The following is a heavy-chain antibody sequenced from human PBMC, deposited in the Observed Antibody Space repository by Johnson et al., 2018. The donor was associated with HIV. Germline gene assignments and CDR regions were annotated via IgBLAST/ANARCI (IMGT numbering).Heavy chain of an antibody. J-gene: IGHJ3*02. D-gene: IGHD6-13*01. CDR1: GFTFSNYW. CDR2: INSDESST. V-gene: IGHV3-74*01. Sequence: GGLVQPGGSLRLSCVASGFTFSNYWMHWVRQAPGKGLVWVSRINSDESSTSYADSVKGRFTISRDNANNTLYLQMNSLRAEDTAVYYCARLEGQQTDAFDIWGQGTMVTVSS. CDR3: ARLEGQQTDAFDI.